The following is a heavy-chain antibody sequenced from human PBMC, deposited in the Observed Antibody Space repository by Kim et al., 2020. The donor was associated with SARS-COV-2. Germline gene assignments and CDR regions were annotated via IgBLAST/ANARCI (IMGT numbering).Heavy chain of an antibody. CDR2: IYYSGST. J-gene: IGHJ4*01. CDR1: GGSISSSSYY. D-gene: IGHD3-22*01. Sequence: SETLSLTCTVSGGSISSSSYYWGWIRQPPGKGLEWIGSIYYSGSTYYNPSLKSRVTISVDTSKNQFSLKLSSVTAADTAVYYCAREIYYYDSSGQDAWGQGTLVTVSS. CDR3: AREIYYYDSSGQDA. V-gene: IGHV4-39*07.